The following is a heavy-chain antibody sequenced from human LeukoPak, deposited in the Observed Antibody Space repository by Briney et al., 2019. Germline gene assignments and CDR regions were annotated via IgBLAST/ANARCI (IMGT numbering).Heavy chain of an antibody. Sequence: GGSLRLSCAASGFTFSSYGMHWVRQAPGKGLEWVAVISYDGSNKYYADSVKGRFTISRDNSKNTLYLQMNSLRAEDTAVYYCAKGRSSGPLVPVDYWGQGTLVTVSS. CDR2: ISYDGSNK. D-gene: IGHD6-19*01. CDR1: GFTFSSYG. J-gene: IGHJ4*02. CDR3: AKGRSSGPLVPVDY. V-gene: IGHV3-30*18.